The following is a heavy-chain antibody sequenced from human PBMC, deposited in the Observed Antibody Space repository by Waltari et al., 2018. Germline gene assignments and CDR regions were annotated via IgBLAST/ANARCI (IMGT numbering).Heavy chain of an antibody. CDR2: TIPIFGTA. V-gene: IGHV1-69*01. J-gene: IGHJ5*02. CDR3: ARGQDTIVVVPAAIHDWFDP. D-gene: IGHD2-2*01. Sequence: QVQLVQSGAEVKKPGSSVKVSCKASGGTFSSYAISWVRQAPGQGLEWMGGTIPIFGTAKHAQKFQGRVTITADESTSTAYMELSSLRSEDTAVYYCARGQDTIVVVPAAIHDWFDPWGQGTLVTVSS. CDR1: GGTFSSYA.